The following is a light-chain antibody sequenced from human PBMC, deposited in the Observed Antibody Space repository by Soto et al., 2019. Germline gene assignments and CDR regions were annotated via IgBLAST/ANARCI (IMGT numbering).Light chain of an antibody. Sequence: EIVMTQSPGTLSVSPGERATLSCRASQSVYSNLAWYQQKPGQAPRLLIYDASAGATGVPARFSGSGSGTEFTLTINSLQADDFATYYCQQHNSFSITFGQGTRLEIK. J-gene: IGKJ5*01. CDR2: DAS. CDR1: QSVYSN. V-gene: IGKV3-15*01. CDR3: QQHNSFSIT.